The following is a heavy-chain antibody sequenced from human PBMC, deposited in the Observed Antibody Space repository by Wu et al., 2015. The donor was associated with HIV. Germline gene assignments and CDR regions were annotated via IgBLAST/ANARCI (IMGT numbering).Heavy chain of an antibody. V-gene: IGHV1-2*02. CDR3: ARDATPVTTEFDY. CDR1: GYTFTVYY. CDR2: INPNSGAT. D-gene: IGHD4-11*01. J-gene: IGHJ4*02. Sequence: QVQLVQSGAEVRKPGASVKVSCRTSGYTFTVYYIHWLRQAPGQGLEWMGWINPNSGATNYAEKFQGRVSVTRDTSMKTVYMELDSLTSGDTAVYYCARDATPVTTEFDYWGQGTLITVSS.